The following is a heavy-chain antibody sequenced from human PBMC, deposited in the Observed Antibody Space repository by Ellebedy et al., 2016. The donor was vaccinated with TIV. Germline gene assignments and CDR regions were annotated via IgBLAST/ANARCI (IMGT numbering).Heavy chain of an antibody. CDR3: ARGVLIGSSSSRNPY. D-gene: IGHD6-6*01. Sequence: SVKVSXXASGGTFINYGFSWVRQAPGQGLEWMGGIIPFFGTVNYAQRFQGRVTITADKSASIVYMELSSLTSEDTAVYYCARGVLIGSSSSRNPYWGQGTLVTVSS. V-gene: IGHV1-69*06. J-gene: IGHJ4*02. CDR1: GGTFINYG. CDR2: IIPFFGTV.